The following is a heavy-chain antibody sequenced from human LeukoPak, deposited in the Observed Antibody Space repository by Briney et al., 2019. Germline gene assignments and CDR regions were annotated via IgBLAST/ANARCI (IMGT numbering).Heavy chain of an antibody. J-gene: IGHJ4*02. V-gene: IGHV1-18*01. Sequence: ASVKVSCKASGYTFTSYGISWVRQAPGQGLEWMGWVNPHNGNTKYAQKLQGRVTLTTDTSTTTAYMELRSLRSDDTAVYYCVRDPGAVWSISSFEYWGQGTLVTVSS. CDR2: VNPHNGNT. D-gene: IGHD3-3*01. CDR3: VRDPGAVWSISSFEY. CDR1: GYTFTSYG.